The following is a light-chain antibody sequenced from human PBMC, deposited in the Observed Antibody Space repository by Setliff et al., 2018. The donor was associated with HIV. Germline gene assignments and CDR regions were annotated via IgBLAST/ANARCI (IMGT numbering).Light chain of an antibody. Sequence: QSALTLPASVSGSPGQSITISCTGTSSDIGGYNYVSWYQQYPGKAPKFIIYRVSDRPSGISNRFSGSKSGNTASLTISGLQAEDEGDYYCSSYTSSDTYVFGTGTKGTVL. CDR1: SSDIGGYNY. J-gene: IGLJ1*01. V-gene: IGLV2-14*01. CDR3: SSYTSSDTYV. CDR2: RVS.